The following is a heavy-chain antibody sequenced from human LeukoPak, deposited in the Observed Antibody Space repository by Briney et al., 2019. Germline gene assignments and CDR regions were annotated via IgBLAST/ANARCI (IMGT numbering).Heavy chain of an antibody. D-gene: IGHD2-2*01. Sequence: GASVKVSCKASGYTFTGYYMHWVRQAPGQGLEWMGRIIPILGIANYAQKFQGRVTITADKSTSTAYMELSSLRSEDTAVYYCALSTSCCDYWGQGTLVTVSS. CDR2: IIPILGIA. J-gene: IGHJ4*02. CDR3: ALSTSCCDY. V-gene: IGHV1-69*02. CDR1: GYTFTGYY.